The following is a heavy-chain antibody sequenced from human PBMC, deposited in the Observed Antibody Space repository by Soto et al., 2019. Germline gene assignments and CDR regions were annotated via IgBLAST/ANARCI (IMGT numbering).Heavy chain of an antibody. Sequence: QVQLQESGPGLVKPSETLSLTCTVSGGSISSYYWSWIRQPAGKGLEWIGRIYTSGSTNYNPSLKSRVTMSVDTSKNQFSLKLSSVTAADTAVYYCARDFVVGATAWFDPWGQGTLVTVSS. V-gene: IGHV4-4*07. J-gene: IGHJ5*02. D-gene: IGHD1-26*01. CDR2: IYTSGST. CDR1: GGSISSYY. CDR3: ARDFVVGATAWFDP.